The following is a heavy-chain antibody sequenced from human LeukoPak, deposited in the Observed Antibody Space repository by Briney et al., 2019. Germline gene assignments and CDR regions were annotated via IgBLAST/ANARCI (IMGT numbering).Heavy chain of an antibody. CDR2: ISGSGGST. V-gene: IGHV3-23*01. CDR1: DFRVTSYY. CDR3: AKADVMITFGGVIDPPDY. D-gene: IGHD3-16*02. Sequence: GGSLRLSCAPSDFRVTSYYMGWVRQAPGKGLEWVSAISGSGGSTYYADSVKGRFTISRDNSKNTLYLQMNSLRAEDTAVYYCAKADVMITFGGVIDPPDYWGQGTLVTVSS. J-gene: IGHJ4*02.